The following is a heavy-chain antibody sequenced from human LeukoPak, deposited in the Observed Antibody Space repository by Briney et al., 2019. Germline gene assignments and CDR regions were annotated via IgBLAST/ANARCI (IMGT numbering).Heavy chain of an antibody. CDR3: ARGGNPLYYYYYYMDV. D-gene: IGHD4-23*01. CDR1: GGSISSYY. V-gene: IGHV4-59*01. Sequence: SETLSLTCTVSGGSISSYYWSWIRQPLGKGLEWIGYIYNSGSTNYNPSLKSRVTISVDTSKKQFSLKLSSVTAADTAVYYCARGGNPLYYYYYYMDVWGKGTTVTVSS. CDR2: IYNSGST. J-gene: IGHJ6*03.